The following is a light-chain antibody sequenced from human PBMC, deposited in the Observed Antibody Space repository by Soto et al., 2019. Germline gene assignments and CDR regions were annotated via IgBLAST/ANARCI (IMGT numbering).Light chain of an antibody. CDR3: QPYGTPGT. CDR2: GAS. V-gene: IGKV3-20*01. J-gene: IGKJ1*01. Sequence: VVTQYQDTLSLSPGETATLSFRASQSVSSSVAWAQHKPRQAPRLLIPGASSRLTGIPDRFTGSGSGTDLTLTFSRVAPEDSAVYSCQPYGTPGTFGQGTKVDI. CDR1: QSVSSS.